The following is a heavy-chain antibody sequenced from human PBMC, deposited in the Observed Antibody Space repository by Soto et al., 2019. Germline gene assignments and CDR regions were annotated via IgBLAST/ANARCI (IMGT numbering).Heavy chain of an antibody. V-gene: IGHV3-33*01. CDR3: ARDQSQAAYYFDY. J-gene: IGHJ4*02. Sequence: GGSLRLSCAASGFTFSSYGMHWVRQAPGKGLEWVAVIWYDGSNKYYADSAKGRFTISRDNSKNTLYLQMNSLRAEDTAVYYCARDQSQAAYYFDYWGQGTLVTVSS. CDR2: IWYDGSNK. CDR1: GFTFSSYG.